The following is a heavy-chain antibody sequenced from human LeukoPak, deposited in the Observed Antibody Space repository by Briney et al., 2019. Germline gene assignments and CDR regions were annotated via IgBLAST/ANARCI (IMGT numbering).Heavy chain of an antibody. J-gene: IGHJ3*02. V-gene: IGHV3-20*04. Sequence: PGGSLRLSCAASGFTFDDYGMSWVRQAPGKGLEWVSGINWNGGSTGYADSVKGRFTISRDNAKNSLYLQMNSLRAEDTALYYCASDKTSSEFYAFDIWGQGTMVTVSS. CDR1: GFTFDDYG. D-gene: IGHD2-15*01. CDR2: INWNGGST. CDR3: ASDKTSSEFYAFDI.